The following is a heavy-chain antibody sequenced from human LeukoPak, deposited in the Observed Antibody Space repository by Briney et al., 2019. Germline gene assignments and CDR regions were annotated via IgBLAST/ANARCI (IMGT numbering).Heavy chain of an antibody. CDR3: SREGGSRYFDFDWFDP. Sequence: ASVKVSCKASGYTFTGYYMHWVRQAPGQGLEWMGRINPNSGGTNYAQKFQGRVTMTRDTSISTAYMELSRLRSDDTAVYYCSREGGSRYFDFDWFDPWGQGTLVTVSS. V-gene: IGHV1-2*06. CDR2: INPNSGGT. J-gene: IGHJ5*02. CDR1: GYTFTGYY. D-gene: IGHD3-9*01.